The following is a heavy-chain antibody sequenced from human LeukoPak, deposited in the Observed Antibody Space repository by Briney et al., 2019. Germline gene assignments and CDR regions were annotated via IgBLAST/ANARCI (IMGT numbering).Heavy chain of an antibody. Sequence: GGSLRLSCAASGFTFADYGLSWVRQAPGKGLEWVSFIRGKGFDGTTEYAASVKGRFTISRDDSKSIAYLQMNSLKTEDTAVYYCTRVGPPATDDAFEIWGQGTMVTVSS. V-gene: IGHV3-49*04. CDR1: GFTFADYG. D-gene: IGHD2-2*01. CDR2: IRGKGFDGTT. CDR3: TRVGPPATDDAFEI. J-gene: IGHJ3*02.